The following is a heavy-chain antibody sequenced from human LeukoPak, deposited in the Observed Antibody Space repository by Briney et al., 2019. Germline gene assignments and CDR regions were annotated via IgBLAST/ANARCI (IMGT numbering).Heavy chain of an antibody. V-gene: IGHV3-7*01. J-gene: IGHJ6*02. Sequence: GGSLRLSCAASGFTFSSYWMSWVRQAPGKGLEWGANIKQDGSEKYYVDSVKSRFTISRDNAKNSLYLQMNSLRAEDTAVYYCARARSTSCYMIDCYYYYGMDVWGQGTTVTVSS. CDR1: GFTFSSYW. CDR2: IKQDGSEK. CDR3: ARARSTSCYMIDCYYYYGMDV. D-gene: IGHD2-2*02.